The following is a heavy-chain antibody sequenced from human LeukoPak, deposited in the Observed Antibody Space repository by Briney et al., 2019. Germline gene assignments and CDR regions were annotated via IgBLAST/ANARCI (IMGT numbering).Heavy chain of an antibody. V-gene: IGHV3-33*01. J-gene: IGHJ5*02. D-gene: IGHD6-19*01. Sequence: PGGSLRLSCAASGFTFSSYGMHWVRQAPGKGLEWVAVIWYDGSNKYYADSVKGRFTISRDNSKNTLYLQMNSLRAEDTAVYYCARDRQWPVSYWFDPWGQGTLVTVSS. CDR3: ARDRQWPVSYWFDP. CDR1: GFTFSSYG. CDR2: IWYDGSNK.